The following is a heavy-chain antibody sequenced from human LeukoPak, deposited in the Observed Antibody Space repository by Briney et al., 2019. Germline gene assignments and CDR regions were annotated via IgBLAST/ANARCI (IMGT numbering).Heavy chain of an antibody. CDR3: ARGHYQMVF. CDR2: ITPSGSDT. J-gene: IGHJ6*02. CDR1: GFTFSDYY. V-gene: IGHV3-11*05. Sequence: GGTLRLSCAASGFTFSDYYMSWIRQAPGKGLVWVSYITPSGSDTIYADSVKGRFTISRDNAKNSLYLQMNSLRAEDSAVYYCARGHYQMVFWGQGTTVTGSS. D-gene: IGHD2-2*01.